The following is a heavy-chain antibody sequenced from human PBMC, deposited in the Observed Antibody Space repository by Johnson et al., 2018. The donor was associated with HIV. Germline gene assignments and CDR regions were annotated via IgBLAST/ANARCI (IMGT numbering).Heavy chain of an antibody. CDR2: IYDGGTT. D-gene: IGHD5-18*01. J-gene: IGHJ3*02. CDR3: AKEVPVYSYGYYDAFDI. Sequence: VQLVESGGGLVQPGGSLRLSCTASGFTVSSNYMSWVRQAPGKGLEWVSFIYDGGTTYYADSVKGRFTISRDNSKNTLDLQMNSLRAEDTAVYYCAKEVPVYSYGYYDAFDIWGQGTMVTVSS. CDR1: GFTVSSNY. V-gene: IGHV3-66*02.